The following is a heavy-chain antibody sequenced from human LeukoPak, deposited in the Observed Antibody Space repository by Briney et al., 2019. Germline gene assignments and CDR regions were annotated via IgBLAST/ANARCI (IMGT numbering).Heavy chain of an antibody. V-gene: IGHV3-23*01. J-gene: IGHJ4*02. CDR1: GFTFSSYA. CDR3: AREGYYGSGSPPSLYFDY. Sequence: GGSLRLSCAASGFTFSSYAMSWVRQAPGKGLEWVSAISGSGGDTYYADSVKGRFTISRDNSKNTLYLQMSSLRAEDTAVYYCAREGYYGSGSPPSLYFDYWGQGTLVTVSS. CDR2: ISGSGGDT. D-gene: IGHD3-10*01.